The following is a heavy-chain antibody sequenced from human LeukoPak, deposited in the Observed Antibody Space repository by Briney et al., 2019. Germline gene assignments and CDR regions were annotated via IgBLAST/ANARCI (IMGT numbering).Heavy chain of an antibody. D-gene: IGHD4-23*01. J-gene: IGHJ4*02. Sequence: PSETLSLTCTVSGGSISSGDYYWSWIRQPPGKGLEWIGYIYYSGSTYYNPSLKSRVTISVDTSKNQFSLKLSSVTAADTAVYYCAREVGDYGGPDGGIDYWGQGTLVTVSS. CDR1: GGSISSGDYY. CDR2: IYYSGST. CDR3: AREVGDYGGPDGGIDY. V-gene: IGHV4-30-4*01.